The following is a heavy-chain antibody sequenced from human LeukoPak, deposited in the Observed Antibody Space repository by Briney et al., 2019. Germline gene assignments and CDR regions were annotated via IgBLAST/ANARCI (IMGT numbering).Heavy chain of an antibody. J-gene: IGHJ4*02. Sequence: PGGSLRLPCAASGFNFGSHWMHWVRQTPGQGLLWVSRINSGGSGTSYADSVEGRFTISRDNAKNTVSLQMNSLRAEDTAVYFCASSLGPLTEYWGQGTLVTVSS. CDR1: GFNFGSHW. CDR3: ASSLGPLTEY. D-gene: IGHD7-27*01. V-gene: IGHV3-74*01. CDR2: INSGGSGT.